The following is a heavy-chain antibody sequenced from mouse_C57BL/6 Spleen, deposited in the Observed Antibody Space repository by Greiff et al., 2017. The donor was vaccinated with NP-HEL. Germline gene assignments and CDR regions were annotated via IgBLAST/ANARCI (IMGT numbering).Heavy chain of an antibody. D-gene: IGHD1-1*01. CDR2: IDPSDSYT. CDR1: GYTFTSYW. Sequence: VQLQQPGAELVMPGASVKLSCKASGYTFTSYWMHWVKQRPGQGLEWIGAIDPSDSYTNYNQKFKGKSTLTVDKSSSTAYMQLSSLTSEDSAVYYCARYPVYGSTLDYWGQGTTLTVSS. V-gene: IGHV1-69*01. J-gene: IGHJ2*01. CDR3: ARYPVYGSTLDY.